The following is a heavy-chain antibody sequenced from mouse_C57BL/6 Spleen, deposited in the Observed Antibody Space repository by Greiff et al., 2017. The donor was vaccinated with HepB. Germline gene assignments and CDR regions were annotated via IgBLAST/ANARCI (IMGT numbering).Heavy chain of an antibody. Sequence: EVKVVESGGGLVKPGGSLKLSCAASGFTFSSYAMSWVRQTPEKRLEWVATISDGGSYTYYPDNVKGRFTISRDNAKNNLYLQMSHLKSEDTAMYYCARAESHYYGSSHWYFDVWGTGTTVTVSS. CDR2: ISDGGSYT. CDR1: GFTFSSYA. J-gene: IGHJ1*03. V-gene: IGHV5-4*03. CDR3: ARAESHYYGSSHWYFDV. D-gene: IGHD1-1*01.